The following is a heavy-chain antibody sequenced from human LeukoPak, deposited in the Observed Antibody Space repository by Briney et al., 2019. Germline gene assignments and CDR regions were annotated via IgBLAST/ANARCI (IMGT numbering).Heavy chain of an antibody. CDR2: IIPIFGTA. V-gene: IGHV1-69*05. J-gene: IGHJ4*02. Sequence: GASVKVSCKASGGTFSSYAISWVRQAPGQGLEWTGRIIPIFGTANYAQKFQGRVTITTDESTSTDYMELSSLRSEDTAVYYCARDGGSGTQDYWGQGTLATVSS. CDR3: ARDGGSGTQDY. D-gene: IGHD3-10*01. CDR1: GGTFSSYA.